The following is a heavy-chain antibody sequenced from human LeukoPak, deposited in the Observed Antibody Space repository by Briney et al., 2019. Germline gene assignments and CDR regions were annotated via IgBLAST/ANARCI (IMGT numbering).Heavy chain of an antibody. CDR3: ARQGVDTAMDSYYYGMDV. CDR1: GYTFTGYY. V-gene: IGHV1-2*02. CDR2: INPNSGGT. Sequence: ASVKVSCKASGYTFTGYYMHWVRQAPGQGLEWMGWINPNSGGTNYAQKFQGRVTMTRDTSISTAYMELSRLRSDDTAVYYCARQGVDTAMDSYYYGMDVWGQGTTVTVSS. D-gene: IGHD5-18*01. J-gene: IGHJ6*02.